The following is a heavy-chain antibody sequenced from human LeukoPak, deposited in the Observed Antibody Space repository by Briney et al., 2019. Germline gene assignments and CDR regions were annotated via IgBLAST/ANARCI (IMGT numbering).Heavy chain of an antibody. J-gene: IGHJ5*02. D-gene: IGHD1-26*01. CDR3: ARGPEWGDWFDP. Sequence: KSSETLSLTCAVYGGSFSGYYWSWIRQPPGKGLEWIGEINHSGSTNYNPSLKSRVTISVDTSKNQFSLKLSSVTAADTAVYYCARGPEWGDWFDPWGQGTLVTVSS. V-gene: IGHV4-34*01. CDR2: INHSGST. CDR1: GGSFSGYY.